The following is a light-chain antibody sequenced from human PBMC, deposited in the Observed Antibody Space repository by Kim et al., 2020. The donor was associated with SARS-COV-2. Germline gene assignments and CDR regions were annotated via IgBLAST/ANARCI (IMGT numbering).Light chain of an antibody. J-gene: IGLJ2*01. CDR3: YSYAGRFTGV. CDR2: DVS. V-gene: IGLV2-11*01. Sequence: QSALTQPRSVSGSPGQSVTISCTGTSSDVGGYNYVSWYQQHPGKAPKVMIYDVSKRPSGVPDRFSGSKSGNTASLTISGLQAEDEADYHCYSYAGRFTGVFGGGTHLTVL. CDR1: SSDVGGYNY.